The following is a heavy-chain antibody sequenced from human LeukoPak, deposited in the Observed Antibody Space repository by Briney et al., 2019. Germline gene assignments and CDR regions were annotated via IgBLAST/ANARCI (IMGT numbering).Heavy chain of an antibody. V-gene: IGHV3-48*01. D-gene: IGHD3-3*01. CDR3: ARGGFYDFWSGYFPHFDY. J-gene: IGHJ4*02. CDR2: ISSSSSTI. CDR1: GFTFSSYS. Sequence: GGSLRLSCAASGFTFSSYSMNWVRQAPGKGLEWVSYISSSSSTIYYADSVKGRFTISRDNAKNSLYLQMNSPRAEDTAVYYCARGGFYDFWSGYFPHFDYWGQGTLVTVSS.